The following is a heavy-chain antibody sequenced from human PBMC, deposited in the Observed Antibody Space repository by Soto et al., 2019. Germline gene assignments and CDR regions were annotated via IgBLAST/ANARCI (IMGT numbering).Heavy chain of an antibody. CDR1: GVTVSSDAYY. Sequence: TLSLTCTVSGVTVSSDAYYWSWIRQPPGKGLEWIGNIYHTGGTYYSPSLKSRVDISLDKSKNQFSLWLSSVTAADTAVYYCARYRFSGSRWSKFDYWGQGTLVTVSS. V-gene: IGHV4-30-4*08. J-gene: IGHJ4*02. CDR3: ARYRFSGSRWSKFDY. D-gene: IGHD6-13*01. CDR2: IYHTGGT.